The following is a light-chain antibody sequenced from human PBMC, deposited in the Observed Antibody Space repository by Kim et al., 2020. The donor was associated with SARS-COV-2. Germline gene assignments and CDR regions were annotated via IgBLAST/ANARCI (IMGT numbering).Light chain of an antibody. CDR1: QDISGY. Sequence: GDRVTITCRTSQDISGYLAWYQQKPGKVPRLLIFRASSLESGVPSRFSGSASGTEFTLTISSLQPEDVATYYCQKYERGPYTFCQGTNLEF. J-gene: IGKJ2*01. V-gene: IGKV1-27*01. CDR2: RAS. CDR3: QKYERGPYT.